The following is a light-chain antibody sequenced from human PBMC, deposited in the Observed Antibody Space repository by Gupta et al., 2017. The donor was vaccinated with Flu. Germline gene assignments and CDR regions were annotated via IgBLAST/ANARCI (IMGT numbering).Light chain of an antibody. V-gene: IGLV3-21*03. CDR1: NIGSKS. CDR2: DDS. Sequence: GNTARISCGGNNIGSKSVHWYQQKPGQAPVLVVYDDSDRPSGIPERFSGSNSGNTATLTISRVEAGDEADYYCQVWDTSTDHYGFGTATKVTVL. J-gene: IGLJ1*01. CDR3: QVWDTSTDHYG.